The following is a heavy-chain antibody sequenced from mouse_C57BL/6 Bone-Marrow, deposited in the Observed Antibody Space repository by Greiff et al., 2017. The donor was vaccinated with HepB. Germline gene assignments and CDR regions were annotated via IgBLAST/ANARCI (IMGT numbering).Heavy chain of an antibody. J-gene: IGHJ4*01. D-gene: IGHD1-1*01. CDR2: ISSGGDYI. CDR3: TRVTTVVAKRYAMDY. CDR1: GFTFSSYA. Sequence: EVKLVESGEGLVKPGGSLKLSCAASGFTFSSYAMSWVRQTPEKRLEWVAYISSGGDYIYYADTVKGRFTISRDNARNTLYLQMSSLKSEDTAMYYCTRVTTVVAKRYAMDYWGQGTSVTVSS. V-gene: IGHV5-9-1*02.